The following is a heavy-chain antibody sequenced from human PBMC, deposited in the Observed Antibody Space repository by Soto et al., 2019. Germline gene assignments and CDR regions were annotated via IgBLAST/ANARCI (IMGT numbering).Heavy chain of an antibody. J-gene: IGHJ4*02. CDR3: ARDSKYSTSWQRFDS. Sequence: QVQLVQSGGELKNPGASVKVDCKASGYTFTNYAISWVRQGPGRGLEWMGRVNTYNGTPNYAQSFQGRVTMTTDTATGTAYMELRSLNSDDSVIYYCARDSKYSTSWQRFDSWGQGTLVTVSS. D-gene: IGHD6-13*01. CDR2: VNTYNGTP. CDR1: GYTFTNYA. V-gene: IGHV1-18*01.